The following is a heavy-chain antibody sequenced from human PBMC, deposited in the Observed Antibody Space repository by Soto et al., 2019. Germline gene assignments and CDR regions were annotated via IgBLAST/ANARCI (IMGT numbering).Heavy chain of an antibody. J-gene: IGHJ5*02. CDR2: IYYSGST. Sequence: QLQLQESGPGLVKPSETLSLTCTVSGGSISSSNYYWGWSRQPPGKGLEWIGSIYYSGSTYYNPSLKSRVTISVDTSKNQFSLKLSSVTAADTAVYYCATQEVGGSYVYTFDPWGQGTLVTVSS. CDR1: GGSISSSNYY. V-gene: IGHV4-39*01. D-gene: IGHD1-26*01. CDR3: ATQEVGGSYVYTFDP.